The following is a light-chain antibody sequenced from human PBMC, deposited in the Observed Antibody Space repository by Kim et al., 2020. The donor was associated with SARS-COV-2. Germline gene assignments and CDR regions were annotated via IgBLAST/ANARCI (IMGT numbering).Light chain of an antibody. J-gene: IGLJ3*02. CDR1: SLRSYY. CDR3: NSRESGVNHVV. Sequence: ALGQTVRVKCQGDSLRSYYASWYQQKPGQAPLLVIYDKNNRPSGIPDRFSGSSSGNTASLTITGAQAEDEADYYCNSRESGVNHVVFGGGTKLTVL. V-gene: IGLV3-19*01. CDR2: DKN.